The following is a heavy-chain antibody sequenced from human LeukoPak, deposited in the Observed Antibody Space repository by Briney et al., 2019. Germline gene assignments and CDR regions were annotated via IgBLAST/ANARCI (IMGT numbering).Heavy chain of an antibody. Sequence: GGSLRLSCAASGFTFSSYGMSWVRQAPGKGLEWVSAISGSGGSTYYADSVKGRFTISRDNSKNTLSLQMNSLRAEDTAVYYCAKDPTYYSGSGSYREYYFDYWGQGTLVTVSS. CDR3: AKDPTYYSGSGSYREYYFDY. V-gene: IGHV3-23*01. D-gene: IGHD3-10*01. CDR2: ISGSGGST. J-gene: IGHJ4*02. CDR1: GFTFSSYG.